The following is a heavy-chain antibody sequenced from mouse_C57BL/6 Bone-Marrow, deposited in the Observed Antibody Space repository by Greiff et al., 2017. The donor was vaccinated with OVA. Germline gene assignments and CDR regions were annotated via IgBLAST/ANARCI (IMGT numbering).Heavy chain of an antibody. Sequence: VKLQESGPELVKPGASVKISCKASGYSFTSYYIHWVKQRPGQGLEWIGWIYPGSGNTKYNEKFKGKATLTADTSSSTAYMQLSSLTSEDSAVYYCARWKGTWFAYWGQGTLVTVSA. CDR2: IYPGSGNT. CDR1: GYSFTSYY. V-gene: IGHV1-66*01. J-gene: IGHJ3*01. CDR3: ARWKGTWFAY.